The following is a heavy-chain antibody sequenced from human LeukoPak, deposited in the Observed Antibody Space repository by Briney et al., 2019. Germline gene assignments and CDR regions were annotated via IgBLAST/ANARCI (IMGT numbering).Heavy chain of an antibody. V-gene: IGHV4-59*01. CDR1: GGSISSYY. Sequence: SETLSLTCTVSGGSISSYYWSWIRQPPGKGLEWIGYIYYSGSTNYNPSLKSRVSMSVHTSKNQFSLKLSSVTAADTAVYYCARVVVGGAFDIWGQGAMVTVSS. J-gene: IGHJ3*02. CDR2: IYYSGST. CDR3: ARVVVGGAFDI. D-gene: IGHD3-10*01.